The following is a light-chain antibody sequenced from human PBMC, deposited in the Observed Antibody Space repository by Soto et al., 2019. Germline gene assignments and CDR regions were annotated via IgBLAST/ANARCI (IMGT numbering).Light chain of an antibody. CDR2: DVS. Sequence: QSVLTQPASVSGSPGQSITISCTGTSSDVGGYNYVSWYQQHPGKAPKLMIYDVSNRPSGVSTRFSGSKSGNTASLTISGLQAEDEADYYCNSYTTSNTRQIVFGTGTKVTVL. CDR1: SSDVGGYNY. CDR3: NSYTTSNTRQIV. J-gene: IGLJ1*01. V-gene: IGLV2-14*01.